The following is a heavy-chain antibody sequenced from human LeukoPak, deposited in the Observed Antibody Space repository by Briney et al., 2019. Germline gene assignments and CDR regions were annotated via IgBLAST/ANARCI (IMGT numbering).Heavy chain of an antibody. D-gene: IGHD6-13*01. V-gene: IGHV3-20*04. Sequence: GGSLRLSCTASGFTFDDYGMSWVRQAPGQGLEWVSGINWNGGSTSYADSVRGRFTISRDNAKNSLYLQMNSLRAEDTAVYYCAKEEKSSSWSPYYYMDVWGKGTTVTVSS. CDR1: GFTFDDYG. CDR3: AKEEKSSSWSPYYYMDV. CDR2: INWNGGST. J-gene: IGHJ6*03.